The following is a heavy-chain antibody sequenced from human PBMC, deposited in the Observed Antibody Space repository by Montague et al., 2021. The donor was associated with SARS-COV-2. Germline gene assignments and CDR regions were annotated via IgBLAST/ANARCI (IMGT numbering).Heavy chain of an antibody. J-gene: IGHJ6*02. D-gene: IGHD5-18*01. CDR2: IYYSGST. Sequence: TLSLTCTVSGGSISSGGYYWSWIRQHPGKGLEWIGYIYYSGSTYYNPSLKSRVTISVDTSKNQFSLKLSSVTAADTAVYYCARDIFQRTANTTMGYYYYYGMDVWGQGTTVTVSS. CDR1: GGSISSGGYY. CDR3: ARDIFQRTANTTMGYYYYYGMDV. V-gene: IGHV4-31*03.